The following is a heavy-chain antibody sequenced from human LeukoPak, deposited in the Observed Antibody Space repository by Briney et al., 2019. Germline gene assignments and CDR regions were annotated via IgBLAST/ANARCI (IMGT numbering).Heavy chain of an antibody. CDR3: AILPLTVVTPLDV. V-gene: IGHV1-24*01. CDR2: FDPEEGET. Sequence: GASVKVSCKVSGHSPSELATHWGRQAPGKGRGWVGGFDPEEGETFYAQEVLGRVSMTEDTSTDTAYMELSSLTSEDTAVYYCAILPLTVVTPLDVWGQGTTVTVSS. J-gene: IGHJ6*02. D-gene: IGHD4-23*01. CDR1: GHSPSELA.